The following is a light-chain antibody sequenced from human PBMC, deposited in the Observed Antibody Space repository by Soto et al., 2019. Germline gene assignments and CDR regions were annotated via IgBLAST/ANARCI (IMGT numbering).Light chain of an antibody. CDR1: QSVLYSSNNKNY. Sequence: DIVMTQSPDSLAVSLGERATINCKSSQSVLYSSNNKNYLAWYQQRPGQPPKLLIYWASTRESGVPDRFSGSGSGTDFTISITSVQSVDVTVYYCQQYECTPPTFGQGTKLEIK. CDR3: QQYECTPPT. J-gene: IGKJ2*01. CDR2: WAS. V-gene: IGKV4-1*01.